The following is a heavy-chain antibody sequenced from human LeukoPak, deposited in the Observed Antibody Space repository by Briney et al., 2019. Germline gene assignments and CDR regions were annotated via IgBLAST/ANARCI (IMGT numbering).Heavy chain of an antibody. CDR1: GGSISSYY. J-gene: IGHJ4*02. CDR2: IYYSGST. Sequence: SETLSLTCTVSGGSISSYYWSWIRQPPGKGLEWIGYIYYSGSTSYNPSLKSRVTISVDTSKNQFSLKVSSVTAADTAVYYCARHRPYYDILTGYYTDAGDFDYWGQGTLVTVSS. D-gene: IGHD3-9*01. CDR3: ARHRPYYDILTGYYTDAGDFDY. V-gene: IGHV4-59*08.